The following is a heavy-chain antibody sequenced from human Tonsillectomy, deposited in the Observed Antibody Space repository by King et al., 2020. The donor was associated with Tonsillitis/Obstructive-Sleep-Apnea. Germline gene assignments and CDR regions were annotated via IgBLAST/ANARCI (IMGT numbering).Heavy chain of an antibody. D-gene: IGHD3-22*01. V-gene: IGHV4-34*01. CDR2: INHSGRT. CDR1: GGSVRGYY. Sequence: VQLQQWGAGLLKPSETLSLTCAVYGGSVRGYYWSWIRQPPGKGLEWIGEINHSGRTNYNPSLKSRVTISVDTSKNQFSLKLSAVTAADTAGYYCARLYDSSGFFGDYWGQGTLVTVSS. J-gene: IGHJ4*02. CDR3: ARLYDSSGFFGDY.